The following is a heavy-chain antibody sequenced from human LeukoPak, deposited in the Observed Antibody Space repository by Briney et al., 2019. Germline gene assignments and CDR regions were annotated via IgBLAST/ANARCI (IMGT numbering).Heavy chain of an antibody. CDR2: INPSGGST. CDR1: GYTFTSYY. J-gene: IGHJ4*02. CDR3: ARGPRITIFGVVIIDFDY. V-gene: IGHV1-46*01. D-gene: IGHD3-3*01. Sequence: ASVKVSCMASGYTFTSYYMHWVRQAPGQGLEWMGIINPSGGSTSYAQKFQGRVTMTRDTSTSTVYMELSSLRSEDTAVYYCARGPRITIFGVVIIDFDYWGQGTLVTVSS.